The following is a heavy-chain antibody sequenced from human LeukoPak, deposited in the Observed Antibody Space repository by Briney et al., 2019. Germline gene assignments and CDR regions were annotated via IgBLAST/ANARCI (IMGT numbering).Heavy chain of an antibody. CDR1: GFTFNSYA. CDR3: ARAMVRGVPFGY. Sequence: GGSLTLSCAASGFTFNSYAMHWVRQPPGKGLEWLTVISNDGSTKYYADSVRGRFTISRDNSKNTLYLQINSLRLDDTAVYYCARAMVRGVPFGYWGQGTLVTVSS. CDR2: ISNDGSTK. D-gene: IGHD3-10*01. V-gene: IGHV3-30-3*01. J-gene: IGHJ4*02.